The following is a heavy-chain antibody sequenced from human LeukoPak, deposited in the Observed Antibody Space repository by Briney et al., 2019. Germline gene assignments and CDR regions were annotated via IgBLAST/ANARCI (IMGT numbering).Heavy chain of an antibody. CDR2: ISGSGDNT. CDR3: ARPLVPSTAIPRGLGY. Sequence: GGSLRLPCAASGFSFSSYAMSWVRQAPGKGLEWVSDISGSGDNTYYVDSVKGRFTISRDNSKNTLYLQMNSLKAEDTAVYYCARPLVPSTAIPRGLGYWGQGTLVTVSS. D-gene: IGHD2-2*02. CDR1: GFSFSSYA. V-gene: IGHV3-23*01. J-gene: IGHJ4*02.